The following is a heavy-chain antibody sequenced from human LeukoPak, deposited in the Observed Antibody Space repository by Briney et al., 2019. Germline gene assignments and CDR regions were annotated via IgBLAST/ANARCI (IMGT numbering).Heavy chain of an antibody. J-gene: IGHJ4*02. D-gene: IGHD3-10*01. CDR1: GFTFSSYA. CDR2: ISGSGGST. CDR3: AKDKRPYGSGSYIFDY. Sequence: PGGSLRLSCAASGFTFSSYAMSWVRQAPGKGLEWVSAISGSGGSTYYADSVKGRFTISRDNSKSTLYLQMNSLRAEDTAVYYCAKDKRPYGSGSYIFDYWGQGTLVTVSS. V-gene: IGHV3-23*01.